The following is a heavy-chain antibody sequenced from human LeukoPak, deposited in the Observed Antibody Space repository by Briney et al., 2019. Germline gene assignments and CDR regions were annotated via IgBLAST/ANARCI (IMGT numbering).Heavy chain of an antibody. V-gene: IGHV1-46*01. J-gene: IGHJ4*02. CDR3: ALRGYGGYVYYFDY. CDR2: INPSGGST. D-gene: IGHD5-12*01. Sequence: APVPVSCKPSGYTFTSYYMHWVRQAPGQGLEGVGIINPSGGSTSYAQKFQGRVTMTRDTSTSTVYMELSSLRSEDTAVYYCALRGYGGYVYYFDYWGQGTLVTVSS. CDR1: GYTFTSYY.